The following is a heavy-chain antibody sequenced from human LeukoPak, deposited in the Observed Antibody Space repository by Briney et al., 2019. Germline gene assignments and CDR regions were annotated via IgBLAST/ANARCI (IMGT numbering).Heavy chain of an antibody. CDR3: TTDYWYLVY. Sequence: GGSLRLSRGASGFPLSNAWMSWVRPAPGKGLEWVGRLKSKNDGGTTDCAAPVQGRFTHSRDDSKNTLYLQMNSLKTEEPAMYYCTTDYWYLVYWGQGTLVTVSS. V-gene: IGHV3-15*01. D-gene: IGHD6-13*01. CDR2: LKSKNDGGTT. J-gene: IGHJ4*02. CDR1: GFPLSNAW.